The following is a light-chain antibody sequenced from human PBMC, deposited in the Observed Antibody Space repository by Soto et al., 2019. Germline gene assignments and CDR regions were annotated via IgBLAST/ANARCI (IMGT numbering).Light chain of an antibody. V-gene: IGKV1D-12*01. CDR3: QQASSFPPA. CDR1: RGISKW. Sequence: DIQMTQSPSSVSASIGDRVTITCRASRGISKWLAWYQQKPGKAPKLLIYATSSLQSGVPSRFSGSGSGTDFTLTITGLQPEDSATYYCQQASSFPPAFGGGTKVEIK. J-gene: IGKJ4*01. CDR2: ATS.